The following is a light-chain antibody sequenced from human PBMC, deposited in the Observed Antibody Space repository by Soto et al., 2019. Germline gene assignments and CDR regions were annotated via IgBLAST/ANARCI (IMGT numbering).Light chain of an antibody. CDR1: QTINSW. J-gene: IGKJ1*01. CDR2: KAS. V-gene: IGKV1-5*03. CDR3: QQYNSYS. Sequence: DIQMTQSPSTLSASVGDRVTITCRASQTINSWLAWYQQKPGKAPKLLIYKASYLQSWVPSTFSGSGSGTEFTLTISSLQPDDFASYYCQQYNSYSFGQGTKVDIK.